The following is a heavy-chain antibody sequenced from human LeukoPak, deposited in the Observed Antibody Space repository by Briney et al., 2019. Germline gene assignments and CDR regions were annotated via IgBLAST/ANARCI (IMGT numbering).Heavy chain of an antibody. J-gene: IGHJ4*02. V-gene: IGHV3-21*01. CDR1: GFTFSSYS. CDR2: ISSSSSYI. D-gene: IGHD2-2*01. Sequence: PGGSLRLSCAASGFTFSSYSMNWDRQAPGKGLEWVSSISSSSSYIYYADSVKGRFTISRDNAKNSLYLQMNSLRAEDTAVYYCAARYCSSTSCYAGLDYWGQGTLVTVSS. CDR3: AARYCSSTSCYAGLDY.